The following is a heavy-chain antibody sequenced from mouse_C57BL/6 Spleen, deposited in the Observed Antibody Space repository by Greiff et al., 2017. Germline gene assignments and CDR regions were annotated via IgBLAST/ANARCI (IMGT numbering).Heavy chain of an antibody. V-gene: IGHV1-81*01. CDR3: ARRGLGYWYFDV. Sequence: QVHVKQSGAELARPGASVKLSCKASGYTFTSYGISWVKQRTGQGLEWIGEIYPRSGNTYYNEKFKGKATLTADKSSSTAYMELRSLTSEDSAVYFCARRGLGYWYFDVWGTGTTVTVSS. D-gene: IGHD4-1*01. CDR1: GYTFTSYG. CDR2: IYPRSGNT. J-gene: IGHJ1*03.